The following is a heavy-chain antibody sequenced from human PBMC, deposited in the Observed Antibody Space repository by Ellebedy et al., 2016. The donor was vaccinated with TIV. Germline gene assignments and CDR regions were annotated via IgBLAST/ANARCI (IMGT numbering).Heavy chain of an antibody. CDR3: ATDRGSDV. CDR1: GFTFRSYG. V-gene: IGHV3-30*03. J-gene: IGHJ3*01. D-gene: IGHD6-25*01. Sequence: GESLKISCAASGFTFRSYGIHWVRQAPGKGLEWVAVISYDGSNKYFADSVKGRFTISSDNAKNTLYLQMNSLRVDDTAVYYCATDRGSDVWGQGTMVTVSA. CDR2: ISYDGSNK.